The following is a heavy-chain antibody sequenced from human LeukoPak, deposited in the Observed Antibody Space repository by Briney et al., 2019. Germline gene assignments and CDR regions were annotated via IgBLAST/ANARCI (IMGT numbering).Heavy chain of an antibody. D-gene: IGHD3-22*01. CDR1: GYTFTTYT. J-gene: IGHJ6*02. V-gene: IGHV1-3*01. CDR3: ARDLGLSSGYAYYYYGMDV. CDR2: INAGNGNT. Sequence: ASVEVSCEASGYTFTTYTMHWVRQAPGQRLEWMGWINAGNGNTKYSQKFQGRVTITRDTSASTAYMELSSLRSEDTAMYYCARDLGLSSGYAYYYYGMDVWGQGTTVIVSS.